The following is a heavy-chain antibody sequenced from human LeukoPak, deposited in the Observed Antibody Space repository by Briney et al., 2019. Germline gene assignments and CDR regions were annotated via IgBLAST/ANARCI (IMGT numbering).Heavy chain of an antibody. CDR1: GYTFTSYG. J-gene: IGHJ4*02. CDR3: ARARRDGYNKGPGDY. Sequence: ASVKVSCKASGYTFTSYGISWVRQAPGQGLEWMGWISAYNGNTNYAQKLQGRVTMTTDTSTSTAYMELRSLRSDDTAVYYCARARRDGYNKGPGDYWGQGTLVTVSS. D-gene: IGHD5-24*01. V-gene: IGHV1-18*01. CDR2: ISAYNGNT.